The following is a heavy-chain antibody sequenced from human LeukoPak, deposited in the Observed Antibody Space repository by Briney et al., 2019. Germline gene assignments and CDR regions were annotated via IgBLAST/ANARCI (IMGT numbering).Heavy chain of an antibody. CDR1: GFTFDDYA. D-gene: IGHD1-26*01. Sequence: PGRSLRLSCAASGFTFDDYAMHWVRQAPGKGLEWVSGISWNSGSIGYADSVKGRFTISRDNAKNSLYLQMNSLRAEDTALYDCAKDIVGAKTAAFDIWGQGTMVTVSS. J-gene: IGHJ3*02. V-gene: IGHV3-9*01. CDR2: ISWNSGSI. CDR3: AKDIVGAKTAAFDI.